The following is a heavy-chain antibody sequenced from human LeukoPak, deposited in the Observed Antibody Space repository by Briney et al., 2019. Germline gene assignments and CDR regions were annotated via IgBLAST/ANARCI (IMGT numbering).Heavy chain of an antibody. CDR2: ISYDGSNK. J-gene: IGHJ6*02. CDR1: GFTFSSYG. Sequence: PAGGSLRLSCAASGFTFSSYGMHWVRQAPGKGLEWVAVISYDGSNKYYADSVKGRFTISRDNSKNTLYLQINRLRDEDTAVYYCARRSYGMDVWGQGTTVTVSS. V-gene: IGHV3-30*03. CDR3: ARRSYGMDV.